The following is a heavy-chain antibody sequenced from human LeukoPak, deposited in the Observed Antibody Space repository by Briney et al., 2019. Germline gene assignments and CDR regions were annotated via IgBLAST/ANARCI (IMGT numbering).Heavy chain of an antibody. J-gene: IGHJ4*02. V-gene: IGHV3-30*18. CDR3: VKVYPTVTTSSVLGS. CDR1: GFTFSSYA. Sequence: GGSLRLSCAASGFTFSSYAIHWVRQAPGKGLEWVAAVSYDGNLQHYADAVKGRFTVSRDNSKNTVFLQINSLRTDDSAVYWCVKVYPTVTTSSVLGSWGQGTLVTVSS. CDR2: VSYDGNLQ. D-gene: IGHD4-17*01.